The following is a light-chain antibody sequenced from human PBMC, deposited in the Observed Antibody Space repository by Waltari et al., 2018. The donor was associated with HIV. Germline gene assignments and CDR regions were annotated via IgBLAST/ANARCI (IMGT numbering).Light chain of an antibody. V-gene: IGLV1-44*01. CDR3: AAWDDSLNGQVV. Sequence: QSVLTQPPSPSATPGQRVTISCSGSSSHLGTNTVSWYQQVPATSPKLLIYNNNQRPSGVPDRFSGSKAGTSASLAITGLQSEDEADYHCAAWDDSLNGQVVFGGGTKLTVL. CDR2: NNN. J-gene: IGLJ3*02. CDR1: SSHLGTNT.